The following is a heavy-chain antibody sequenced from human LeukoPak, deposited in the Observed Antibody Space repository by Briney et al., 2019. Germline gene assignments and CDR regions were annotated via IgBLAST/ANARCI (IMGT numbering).Heavy chain of an antibody. V-gene: IGHV3-23*01. D-gene: IGHD4/OR15-4a*01. CDR2: ISGSGGST. CDR3: AKPYGVLYSYFDY. Sequence: GGSLRLSCAASGFTFSSYAMSWVRQAPGKGLEWVSAISGSGGSTYYADSVKGRFTISRDNSENTLYLQMNSLRAEDTAVYYCAKPYGVLYSYFDYWGQGTLVTVSS. CDR1: GFTFSSYA. J-gene: IGHJ4*02.